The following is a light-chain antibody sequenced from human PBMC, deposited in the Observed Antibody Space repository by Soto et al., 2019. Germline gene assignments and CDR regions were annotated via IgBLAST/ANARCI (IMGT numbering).Light chain of an antibody. CDR2: GAS. J-gene: IGKJ5*01. Sequence: EIVMTQSPATLSVSPGERATLSCRASQSVSSNLAWYQQKPGQAPRLLIYGASTRATGIPARFSGSGSGAEYFLTISSLQSEDFAVYYCQQYHNWPLITFGQGTRLEIK. V-gene: IGKV3-15*01. CDR1: QSVSSN. CDR3: QQYHNWPLIT.